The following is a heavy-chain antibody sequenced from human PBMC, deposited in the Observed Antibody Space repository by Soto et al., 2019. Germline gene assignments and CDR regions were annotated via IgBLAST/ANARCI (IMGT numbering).Heavy chain of an antibody. Sequence: GGSLRLSCAASGFTFSSYAMSWVRQAPGKGLEWVSAISGSGGSTYYADSVKGRFTISRDNSKNTLYLQMNSLRAEDTAVYYCANLLNLALRNDYWGQGTLVTVSS. CDR1: GFTFSSYA. J-gene: IGHJ4*02. CDR2: ISGSGGST. V-gene: IGHV3-23*01. CDR3: ANLLNLALRNDY.